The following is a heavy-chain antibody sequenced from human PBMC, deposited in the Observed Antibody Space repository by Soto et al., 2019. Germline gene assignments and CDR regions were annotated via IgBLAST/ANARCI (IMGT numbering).Heavy chain of an antibody. CDR3: ANAYSSSWYGIEY. D-gene: IGHD6-13*01. CDR2: INAGNGNT. J-gene: IGHJ4*02. CDR1: GYTFTSYA. V-gene: IGHV1-3*01. Sequence: GASVKVSCKASGYTFTSYAMHWVRQAPGQRLEWMGWINAGNGNTKYSQEFQGRVTITRDTSASTAYMELSSLRSEDTAVYYCANAYSSSWYGIEYWGQGTLVTVS.